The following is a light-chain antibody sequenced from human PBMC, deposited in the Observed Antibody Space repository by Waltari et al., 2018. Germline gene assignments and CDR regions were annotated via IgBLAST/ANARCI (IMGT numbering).Light chain of an antibody. Sequence: QSALTQPAPVSGSPGQSIPISCTGTSSDIGGYRYVSWYQQHPGKAPKLMIYEVFSRPSGVSGRFSGSQSGNTASLTISGLQAEDEADYYCSSFTSDSTLVFGGGTKLTVL. J-gene: IGLJ3*02. CDR2: EVF. V-gene: IGLV2-14*01. CDR1: SSDIGGYRY. CDR3: SSFTSDSTLV.